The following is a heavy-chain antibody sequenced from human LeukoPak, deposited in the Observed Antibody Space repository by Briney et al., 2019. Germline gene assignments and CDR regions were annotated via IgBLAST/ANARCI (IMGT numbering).Heavy chain of an antibody. CDR3: ARDRGS. V-gene: IGHV3-23*01. Sequence: GGSLRLSCAASGFVLNTYAMNWVRQVPGRGLETVSTLSGSGKNTFYTDSVKGRFTIYRDSSKNTLYLQMNSLRAEDTAVYYCARDRGSWGQGTLVTVSS. J-gene: IGHJ5*02. CDR1: GFVLNTYA. D-gene: IGHD3-10*01. CDR2: LSGSGKNT.